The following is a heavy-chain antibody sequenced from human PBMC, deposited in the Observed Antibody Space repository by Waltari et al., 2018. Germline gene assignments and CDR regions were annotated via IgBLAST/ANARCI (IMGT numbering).Heavy chain of an antibody. J-gene: IGHJ4*02. V-gene: IGHV4-59*02. D-gene: IGHD2-2*01. CDR1: CGSDSTYY. Sequence: QVQLRESGPGLVKPSETLSPTCSVSCGSDSTYYWGWIRQPPGRGLEWIGYVHKSGTTNYNPSLKSRVTTSVDTSKNQFSLSLSSVTAADTAVYYCARYCITVGCYFFEYWGLGTLVTVSS. CDR2: VHKSGTT. CDR3: ARYCITVGCYFFEY.